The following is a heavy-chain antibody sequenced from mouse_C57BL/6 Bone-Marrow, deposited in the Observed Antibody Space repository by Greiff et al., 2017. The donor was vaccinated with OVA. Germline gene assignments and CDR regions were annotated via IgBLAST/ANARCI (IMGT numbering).Heavy chain of an antibody. Sequence: EVKLQESGEGLVKPGGSLKLSCAASGFTFSSYAMSWVRQTPEKRLEWVAYISRGGDYIYYADTVKGRFTITRDNARNTLYLQMSSLKSEDTAMYYCTREGYYGSSDYFDYWGQGTTLTVSS. J-gene: IGHJ2*01. V-gene: IGHV5-9-1*02. CDR2: ISRGGDYI. CDR1: GFTFSSYA. D-gene: IGHD1-1*01. CDR3: TREGYYGSSDYFDY.